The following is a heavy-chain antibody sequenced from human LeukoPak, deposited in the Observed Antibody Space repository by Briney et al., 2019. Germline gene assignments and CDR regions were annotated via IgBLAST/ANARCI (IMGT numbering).Heavy chain of an antibody. CDR3: ARIIAVGGTDWFDP. CDR2: ISYDGSNK. D-gene: IGHD6-19*01. J-gene: IGHJ5*02. V-gene: IGHV3-30-3*01. Sequence: GGSLRLSCAASGFTFSSYAMHWVRQAPGKGLEWVAVISYDGSNKYYADSVKGRFTISRDNAKNSLYLQMNSLRAEDTAVYYCARIIAVGGTDWFDPWGQGTLVTVSS. CDR1: GFTFSSYA.